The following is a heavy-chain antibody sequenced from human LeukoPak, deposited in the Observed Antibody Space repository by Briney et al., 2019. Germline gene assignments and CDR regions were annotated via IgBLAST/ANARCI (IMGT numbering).Heavy chain of an antibody. CDR1: GFTFSGYP. Sequence: GGSLRLSCAASGFTFSGYPIHWVRQAPGKGLEWVAVISYDGSNKYYADSVKGRFTISRDNSKNTLYLQMNSPRAEDTAVYYCARGYMAVTYYGMDVWGQGTTVTVSS. CDR3: ARGYMAVTYYGMDV. V-gene: IGHV3-30-3*01. J-gene: IGHJ6*02. CDR2: ISYDGSNK. D-gene: IGHD2-21*02.